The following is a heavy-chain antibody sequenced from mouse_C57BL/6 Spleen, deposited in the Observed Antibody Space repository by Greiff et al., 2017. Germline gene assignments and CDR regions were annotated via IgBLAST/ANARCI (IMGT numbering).Heavy chain of an antibody. J-gene: IGHJ4*01. V-gene: IGHV1-50*01. Sequence: QVQLQQPGAELVKPGASVKLSCKASGYTFTSYWMQWVKQRPGQGLEWIGEIDPSDSYTNYNQKFKGKATLTVDKSSSTAYMQLSSLTSEDAAVYYCARSPRFITTVVAVYYYAMDYWGQGTSVTVSS. CDR3: ARSPRFITTVVAVYYYAMDY. CDR1: GYTFTSYW. CDR2: IDPSDSYT. D-gene: IGHD1-1*01.